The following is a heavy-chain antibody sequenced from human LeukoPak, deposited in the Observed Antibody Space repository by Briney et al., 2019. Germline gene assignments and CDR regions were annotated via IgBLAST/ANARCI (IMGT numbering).Heavy chain of an antibody. J-gene: IGHJ4*02. CDR1: GFTFSSYS. Sequence: GGSLRLSCAASGFTFSSYSMNWVRQAPGKGLEWVSYIGSSSSTIYYADSVKGRFTISRDNAKNSLYLQMNSLRAEDTAVYYCARDWGRGYSYGSDYWGQGTLVTVSS. V-gene: IGHV3-48*04. CDR2: IGSSSSTI. D-gene: IGHD5-18*01. CDR3: ARDWGRGYSYGSDY.